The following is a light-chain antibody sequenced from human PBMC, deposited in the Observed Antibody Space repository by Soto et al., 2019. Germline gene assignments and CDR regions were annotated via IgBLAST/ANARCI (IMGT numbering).Light chain of an antibody. V-gene: IGLV2-23*01. CDR2: EDS. Sequence: QSALTQPASVSGSPGQSITISCTGTSSDVGSYNLVSWYQQHPGKAPKLMIYEDSKRPSGVSNRFSGSKSGNTASLTISSLQAEDEADYYCCSYAGTTDVIFGGGTKLTVL. CDR1: SSDVGSYNL. CDR3: CSYAGTTDVI. J-gene: IGLJ2*01.